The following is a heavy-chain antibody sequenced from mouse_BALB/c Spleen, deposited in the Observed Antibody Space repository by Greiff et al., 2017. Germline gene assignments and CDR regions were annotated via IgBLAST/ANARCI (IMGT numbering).Heavy chain of an antibody. CDR3: ARNDYTAPFAY. V-gene: IGHV2-4-1*01. CDR2: IWSGGST. D-gene: IGHD2-12*01. J-gene: IGHJ3*01. CDR1: GFSLTSYG. Sequence: VQLQQSGPGLVQPSQSLSITCTVSGFSLTSYGVHWVRQSPGKGLEWLGVIWSGGSTDYNAAFISRLSISKDNSKSHVFFKMNSLQADDTAIYYCARNDYTAPFAYWGQGTLVTVSA.